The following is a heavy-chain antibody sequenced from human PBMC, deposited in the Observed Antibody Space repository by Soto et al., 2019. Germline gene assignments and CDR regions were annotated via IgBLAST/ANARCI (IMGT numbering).Heavy chain of an antibody. D-gene: IGHD3-10*01. CDR2: VHHSWGS. Sequence: QVQLQESGPGLVKPSETMSLSCTVSGGSISSYYWSWFRQSPGKRMEWIGYVHHSWGSSYNPSLLSRDAISLDTSKSKFSPKVTSVTATDTAVYYCARQGFGPLHGLVDVRGQGTTVTVSS. V-gene: IGHV4-59*08. CDR3: ARQGFGPLHGLVDV. CDR1: GGSISSYY. J-gene: IGHJ6*02.